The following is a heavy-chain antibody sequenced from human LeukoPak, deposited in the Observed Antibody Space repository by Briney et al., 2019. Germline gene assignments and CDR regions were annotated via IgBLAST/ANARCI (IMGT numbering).Heavy chain of an antibody. CDR2: IKQDGSEK. V-gene: IGHV3-7*03. Sequence: QPGGSLRLSCAASGFTFSSYWMSWVRQAPGKGLEWVANIKQDGSEKYYVDSVKGRFTISRDNAKNSLYLQMNSLTAEDTAVYYCAKVLYRATFYGVDYWGQGTLVTVSS. J-gene: IGHJ4*02. D-gene: IGHD3-16*02. CDR1: GFTFSSYW. CDR3: AKVLYRATFYGVDY.